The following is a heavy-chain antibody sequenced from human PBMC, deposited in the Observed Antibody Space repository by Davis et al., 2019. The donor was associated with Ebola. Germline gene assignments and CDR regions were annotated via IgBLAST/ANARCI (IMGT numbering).Heavy chain of an antibody. D-gene: IGHD6-13*01. Sequence: SQTLSLTCAISGDSVSSNSVAWNWIRQSPSRGLEWLGRTYYRSKWYNDYAVSVKSRITINPDTSKNQFSLQLNSVTPEDTAVYYCARVEGSSWYRWFDPWGQGTLVTVSS. V-gene: IGHV6-1*01. J-gene: IGHJ5*02. CDR2: TYYRSKWYN. CDR1: GDSVSSNSVA. CDR3: ARVEGSSWYRWFDP.